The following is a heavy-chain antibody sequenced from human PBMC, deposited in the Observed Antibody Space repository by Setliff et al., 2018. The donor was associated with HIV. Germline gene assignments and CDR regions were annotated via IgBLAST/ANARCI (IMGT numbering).Heavy chain of an antibody. CDR2: INPNSGGT. V-gene: IGHV1-2*02. CDR1: GYTFTGYY. D-gene: IGHD2-21*02. Sequence: ASVKVSCKASGYTFTGYYMHWVRQAPGQGLEWMGWINPNSGGTNYAQKFQGRVTMTRDTSISTVYMELSRLRSDDTAVYYCARVRYCGGDCYPDAFDIWGQGQWSPSPQ. J-gene: IGHJ3*02. CDR3: ARVRYCGGDCYPDAFDI.